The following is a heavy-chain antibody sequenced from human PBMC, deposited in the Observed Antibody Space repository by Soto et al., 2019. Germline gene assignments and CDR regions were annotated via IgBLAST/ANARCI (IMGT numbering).Heavy chain of an antibody. J-gene: IGHJ4*02. CDR2: INHSGST. CDR3: ARGRWETIPV. V-gene: IGHV4-34*01. D-gene: IGHD6-19*01. CDR1: GGSFSGYY. Sequence: QVQLQQWGAGLVKPSETLSLTCAVYGGSFSGYYWSWIRQPPGKGLEWIGEINHSGSTNYNPSLKSRVTISVDTSKNQFSLKLSSVTAADTAVYYCARGRWETIPVWGQGTLVTVSS.